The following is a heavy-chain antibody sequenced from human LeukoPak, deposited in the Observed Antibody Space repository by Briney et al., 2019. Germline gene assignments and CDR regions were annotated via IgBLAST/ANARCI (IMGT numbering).Heavy chain of an antibody. J-gene: IGHJ4*02. CDR1: GFSFSSYS. D-gene: IGHD2-2*01. V-gene: IGHV3-21*01. CDR3: AREISSSTSFDY. Sequence: GGSLRLSCAASGFSFSSYSMNWVRQAPGKGLEWVSSISSGSTYIYYADSVKGRFTISRDNAKNSLYLQVSTLRAEDTAVYYCAREISSSTSFDYRGQGTLVTVSS. CDR2: ISSGSTYI.